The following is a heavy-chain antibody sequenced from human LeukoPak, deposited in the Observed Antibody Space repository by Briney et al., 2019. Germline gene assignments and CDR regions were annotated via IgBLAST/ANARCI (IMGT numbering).Heavy chain of an antibody. D-gene: IGHD6-19*01. Sequence: PSETLSLTCTVSGGSISTYYWSWIRQPPGKGLELIGYIYSTGSTNYNPSLKSRVTIAVNTSKKQFSLNPSSVTAADTAVYYCARRDSSGWNYFDSWGQGTLVTVSS. CDR2: IYSTGST. J-gene: IGHJ4*02. CDR1: GGSISTYY. V-gene: IGHV4-59*01. CDR3: ARRDSSGWNYFDS.